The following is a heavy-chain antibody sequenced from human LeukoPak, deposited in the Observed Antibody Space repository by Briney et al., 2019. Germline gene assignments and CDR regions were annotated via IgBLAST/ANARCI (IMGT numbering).Heavy chain of an antibody. CDR2: IVVGSGIT. Sequence: SVKVSCKASGVPVSSSAMQWVRQARGQRLEWIGWIVVGSGITNYAQKFQERVTITRDMSTSTAYMELSSLRSEDTAVYYCAAGCRLPAAWRANYYHYYMDVWGKGTTVTVSS. CDR1: GVPVSSSA. J-gene: IGHJ6*03. CDR3: AAGCRLPAAWRANYYHYYMDV. V-gene: IGHV1-58*02. D-gene: IGHD2-2*01.